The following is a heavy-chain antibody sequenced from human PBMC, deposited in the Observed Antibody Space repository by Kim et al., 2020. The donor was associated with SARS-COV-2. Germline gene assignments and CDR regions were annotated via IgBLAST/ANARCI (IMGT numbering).Heavy chain of an antibody. Sequence: GGSLRLSCAASGFTFSSYWMHWVRQAPGKGLVWVSRINSDGSSTSYADSVKGRFTISRDNAKNTLYLQMNSLRAEDTAVYYCARVGPYAYEILTGYYNHYYYGMDVWGQGTTVTVSS. V-gene: IGHV3-74*01. CDR3: ARVGPYAYEILTGYYNHYYYGMDV. CDR1: GFTFSSYW. CDR2: INSDGSST. J-gene: IGHJ6*02. D-gene: IGHD3-9*01.